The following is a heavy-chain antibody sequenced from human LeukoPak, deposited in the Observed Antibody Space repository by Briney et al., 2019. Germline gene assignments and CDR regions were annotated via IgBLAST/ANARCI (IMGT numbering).Heavy chain of an antibody. CDR3: ARHVGIHLWSLYFDY. J-gene: IGHJ4*02. Sequence: SETLSLTCIVSGGSISSYYWSWIRQPPGKGLEWIGYIYSSGSTDYNPSLKSRVTISLDTSNHQFSLKLTSVTAEDTAVYYCARHVGIHLWSLYFDYWGQGSLVTVSS. CDR1: GGSISSYY. D-gene: IGHD5-18*01. CDR2: IYSSGST. V-gene: IGHV4-59*08.